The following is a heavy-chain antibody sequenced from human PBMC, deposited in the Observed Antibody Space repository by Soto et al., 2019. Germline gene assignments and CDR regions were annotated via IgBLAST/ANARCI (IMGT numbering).Heavy chain of an antibody. CDR3: ARVPPIRYA. CDR2: INAGNGNT. D-gene: IGHD2-21*01. Sequence: ASVKVSCKASGYTFTSYGISWVRQAPGQRLEWMGWINAGNGNTKYSQKFQGRVTITRDTSASTAYMELSSLRPEDTAVYYCARVPPIRYAWGQGTLVTVSS. J-gene: IGHJ5*02. V-gene: IGHV1-3*01. CDR1: GYTFTSYG.